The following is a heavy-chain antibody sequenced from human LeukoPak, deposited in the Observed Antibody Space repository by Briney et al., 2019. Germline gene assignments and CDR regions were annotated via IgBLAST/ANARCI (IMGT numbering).Heavy chain of an antibody. CDR1: GFTFNAYA. D-gene: IGHD5-24*01. Sequence: PGRSLRLSCAASGFTFNAYAMHWVRQAPGKGLEWVAVVANDGRDKQYADSMKGRFTISRDNSKNNLYLQMNSLRTEDTAVYYCARGGCCRDGDNYGNYWGQGTLVTVSS. CDR3: ARGGCCRDGDNYGNY. V-gene: IGHV3-30*01. J-gene: IGHJ4*02. CDR2: VANDGRDK.